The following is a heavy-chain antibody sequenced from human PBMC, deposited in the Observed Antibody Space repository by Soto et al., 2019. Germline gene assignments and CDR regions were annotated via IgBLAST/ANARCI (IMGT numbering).Heavy chain of an antibody. CDR3: AREFEGYCSGGSCYEQGYGMDD. CDR2: SSAYNGNT. Sequence: QVQLVQSGAEVKKPGASVKVSCKASGYTFTSYGISWVRQAPGQGLEWMGWSSAYNGNTNYAQKVQGRVTMTTDTSTSTAYMELRSLRSDDTAVYYCAREFEGYCSGGSCYEQGYGMDDWGQGTTVTVSS. V-gene: IGHV1-18*04. D-gene: IGHD2-15*01. CDR1: GYTFTSYG. J-gene: IGHJ6*02.